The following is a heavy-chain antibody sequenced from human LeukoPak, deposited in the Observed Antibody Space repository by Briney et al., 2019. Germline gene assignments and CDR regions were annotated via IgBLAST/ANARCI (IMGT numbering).Heavy chain of an antibody. D-gene: IGHD5-18*01. V-gene: IGHV3-11*04. CDR2: ISSSGSTI. J-gene: IGHJ4*02. CDR1: GFTVISNY. CDR3: ARDPYGYPFDY. Sequence: GGSLRLSCAASGFTVISNYMSWVRQAPGQGLEWVSYISSSGSTIYYADSVKGRFTISRDNAKNSLYLQMNSLRAEDTAVYYCARDPYGYPFDYWGQGTLVTVSS.